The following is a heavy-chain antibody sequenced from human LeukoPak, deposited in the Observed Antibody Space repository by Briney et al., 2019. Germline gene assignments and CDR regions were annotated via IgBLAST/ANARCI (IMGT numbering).Heavy chain of an antibody. CDR1: GFTFSSYA. CDR2: ISGSGGST. D-gene: IGHD2-15*01. V-gene: IGHV3-23*01. CDR3: ARASFWFDYSGYYFDY. Sequence: GGSLRLSCAASGFTFSSYAMHWVRQAPGKGLEWVSSISGSGGSTYYADSVKGRFTISRDNSKNTVYLQMNSLRAEDTAVYYCARASFWFDYSGYYFDYWGQGTLVTVSS. J-gene: IGHJ4*02.